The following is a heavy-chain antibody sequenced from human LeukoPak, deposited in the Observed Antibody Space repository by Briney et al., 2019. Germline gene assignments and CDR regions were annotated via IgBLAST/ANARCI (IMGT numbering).Heavy chain of an antibody. CDR2: INPNSGGT. CDR3: ARDLNNWNYADY. D-gene: IGHD1-7*01. CDR1: GYTFTSYG. Sequence: ASVKVSCKASGYTFTSYGINWVRQAPGQGLEWMGWINPNSGGTNYAQKFQGRVTMTRDTSISTAYMELSRLRSDDTAVYYCARDLNNWNYADYWGQGTLVTVSS. J-gene: IGHJ4*02. V-gene: IGHV1-2*02.